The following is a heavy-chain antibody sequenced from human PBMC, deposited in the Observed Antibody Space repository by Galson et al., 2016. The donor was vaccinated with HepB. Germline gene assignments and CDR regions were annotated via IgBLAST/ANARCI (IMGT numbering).Heavy chain of an antibody. CDR3: VKEFVATGAVVGDY. CDR1: GFTFSTYA. J-gene: IGHJ4*02. V-gene: IGHV3-23*01. CDR2: ISNSGGIT. D-gene: IGHD2-21*01. Sequence: SLRLSCAASGFTFSTYAMGWVRQAPGKGLEWVSAISNSGGITYCADSVKGRFTISRDNSKDTLYLQMNSLRVEDTALYYCVKEFVATGAVVGDYWGQGTLVSVSS.